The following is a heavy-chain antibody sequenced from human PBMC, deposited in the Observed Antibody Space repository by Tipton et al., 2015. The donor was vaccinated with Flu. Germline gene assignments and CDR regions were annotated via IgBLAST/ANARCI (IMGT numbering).Heavy chain of an antibody. CDR3: ARDVAAVPAAIRD. J-gene: IGHJ4*02. D-gene: IGHD6-13*01. V-gene: IGHV4-59*01. CDR1: GGSISSYY. CDR2: VYYSGTT. Sequence: TLSLTCTVSGGSISSYYWTWIQQSPGKGLEWIGSVYYSGTTNYNPSLKSRVTISVDTSKTQLSLKLNSVTAADTAVYYCARDVAAVPAAIRDWGQGTLVTVSS.